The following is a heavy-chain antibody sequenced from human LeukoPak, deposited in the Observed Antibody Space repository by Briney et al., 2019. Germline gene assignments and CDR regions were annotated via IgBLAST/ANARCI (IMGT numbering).Heavy chain of an antibody. CDR2: INPNSGGT. D-gene: IGHD3-10*01. Sequence: ASVKVSCKASGYTFTGYYMHWVRQAPGQGLEWMGWINPNSGGTNYAQKFQGRVTMTRDTSISTAYMELSRLRSDDTAVYYCARRRRLWFGVAPHYYMDVWGKGTTVTISS. CDR1: GYTFTGYY. CDR3: ARRRRLWFGVAPHYYMDV. V-gene: IGHV1-2*02. J-gene: IGHJ6*03.